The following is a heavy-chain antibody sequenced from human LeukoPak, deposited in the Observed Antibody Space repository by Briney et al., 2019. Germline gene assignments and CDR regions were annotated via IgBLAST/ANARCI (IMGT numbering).Heavy chain of an antibody. Sequence: SETLSLTCTVSGGSISSGGYYWSWIRQPPGKGLEWIGYIYYSGSTYYNPSLKSRVTMLVDTSKNQFSLKLSSVTAADTAVYFCARVKLNNYYYMDVWGKGTTVTVSS. J-gene: IGHJ6*03. CDR3: ARVKLNNYYYMDV. D-gene: IGHD6-6*01. V-gene: IGHV4-30-4*08. CDR1: GGSISSGGYY. CDR2: IYYSGST.